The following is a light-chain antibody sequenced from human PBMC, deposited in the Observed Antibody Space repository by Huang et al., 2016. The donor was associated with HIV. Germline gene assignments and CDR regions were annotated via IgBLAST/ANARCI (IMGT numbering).Light chain of an antibody. Sequence: EIVLTQSPGTLSLSPGERATLSCRASPSVSSSYLAWYQQKPGQAPRLLIYGASSRATGIPDRFSGSGSGTDFTLTISRLESEDFAVFYCQQYSSSPYTFGQGTKLEIK. CDR1: PSVSSSY. CDR3: QQYSSSPYT. V-gene: IGKV3-20*01. CDR2: GAS. J-gene: IGKJ2*01.